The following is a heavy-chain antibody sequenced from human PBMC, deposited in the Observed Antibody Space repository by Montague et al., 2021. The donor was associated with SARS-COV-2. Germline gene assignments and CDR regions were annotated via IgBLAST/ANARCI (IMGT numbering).Heavy chain of an antibody. Sequence: ETLSLTCAVYGGSFSDYFWTWIRQPPGKGLEWIGEINHRGTSNYNPSLKSRVSISVDTSMNHFSLYLGSVTAADTAVYYCARGRQHFNMIVVVMTGGEYYFDYWGQGTLVTVSS. J-gene: IGHJ4*02. D-gene: IGHD3-22*01. CDR3: ARGRQHFNMIVVVMTGGEYYFDY. CDR2: INHRGTS. V-gene: IGHV4-34*01. CDR1: GGSFSDYF.